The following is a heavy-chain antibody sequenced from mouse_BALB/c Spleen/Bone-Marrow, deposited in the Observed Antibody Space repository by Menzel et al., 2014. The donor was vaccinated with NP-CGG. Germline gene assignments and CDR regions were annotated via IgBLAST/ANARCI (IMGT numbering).Heavy chain of an antibody. V-gene: IGHV1-63*02. D-gene: IGHD3-3*01. Sequence: VQLQQSGAELVRPGTSVKMSCKAAGYTFTNYWIGWVKQRPGHGPEWIGDIYPGGGYTNYNEKFKGKATLTADTSSSTAYMQLGSLTSEDSAIYYCARGHYFDYWGQGTTLTVSS. CDR2: IYPGGGYT. CDR1: GYTFTNYW. CDR3: ARGHYFDY. J-gene: IGHJ2*01.